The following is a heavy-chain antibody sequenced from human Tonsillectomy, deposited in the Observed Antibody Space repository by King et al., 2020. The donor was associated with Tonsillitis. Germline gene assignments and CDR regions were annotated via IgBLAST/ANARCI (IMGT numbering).Heavy chain of an antibody. CDR1: GYAFSSYY. J-gene: IGHJ6*02. Sequence: VQLVESGAGVWKPGASVKISCKASGYAFSSYYIHWVRQAPGQGLEWVGIINPNGGSTSYPQKFRGRVTMTRDTSTSTGYMELSSLTSEDTAVYYCARDAQYGANALTYHYYGMDVWGQGTTVTVSS. D-gene: IGHD4-17*01. CDR3: ARDAQYGANALTYHYYGMDV. V-gene: IGHV1-46*01. CDR2: INPNGGST.